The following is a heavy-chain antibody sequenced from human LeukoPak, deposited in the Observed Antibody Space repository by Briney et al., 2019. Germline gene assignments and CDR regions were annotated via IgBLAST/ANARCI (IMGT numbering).Heavy chain of an antibody. CDR3: ARGSSSSWYQAFDI. CDR1: GWTFSGYY. V-gene: IGHV4-34*01. CDR2: INNSGST. D-gene: IGHD6-13*01. J-gene: IGHJ3*02. Sequence: SGTLSLTCAAYGWTFSGYYWSWIRQAPGKGLEWIGEINNSGSTNYNPSLKSRVTISVDNSKNKFSLKLNCLTAEDTAVYYCARGSSSSWYQAFDIWGQGTMVTVSS.